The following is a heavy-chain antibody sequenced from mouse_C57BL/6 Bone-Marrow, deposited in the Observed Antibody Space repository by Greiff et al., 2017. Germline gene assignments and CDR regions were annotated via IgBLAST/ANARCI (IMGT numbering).Heavy chain of an antibody. J-gene: IGHJ2*01. CDR2: IDPETGDT. Sequence: EVQLQQSGAELVRPGASVTLSCTASGFNIKDDYMHWVKQRPEQGLEWIGWIDPETGDTEYASKFQGKATITADTSSNTAYLQLSSLTSENTAVYYCTTPRDYWGQGTTLTVSS. V-gene: IGHV14-4*01. CDR3: TTPRDY. CDR1: GFNIKDDY.